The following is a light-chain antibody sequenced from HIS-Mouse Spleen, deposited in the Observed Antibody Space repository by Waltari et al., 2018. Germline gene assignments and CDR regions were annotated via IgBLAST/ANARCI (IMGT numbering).Light chain of an antibody. V-gene: IGLV2-14*03. CDR1: SSDVGGYNY. CDR2: DVS. CDR3: SSYTSSSFNVV. Sequence: QSALTQPASVSGSPGQSITISCTGTSSDVGGYNYVSWYQQHQGKAPKIMIYDVSNRPSGVSNRFAGSKSGNTASLTISGLQAEDEADYYCSSYTSSSFNVVFGGGTKLTVL. J-gene: IGLJ2*01.